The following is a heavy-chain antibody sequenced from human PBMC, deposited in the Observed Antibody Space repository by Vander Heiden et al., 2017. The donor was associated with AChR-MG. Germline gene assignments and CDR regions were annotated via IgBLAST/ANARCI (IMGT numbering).Heavy chain of an antibody. CDR2: ISGSGGST. CDR3: AKEIPPWWELLGIGGDY. J-gene: IGHJ4*02. V-gene: IGHV3-23*01. D-gene: IGHD1-26*01. Sequence: EVQLLESGGGLVQPGGSLRLSCAASGFTFTSYAMGWVGQAPGKGLEWVSAISGSGGSTYYADSVKGRFTISRDNSKNTLYLQMNSLRAEDTAVYYCAKEIPPWWELLGIGGDYWGQGTLVTVSS. CDR1: GFTFTSYA.